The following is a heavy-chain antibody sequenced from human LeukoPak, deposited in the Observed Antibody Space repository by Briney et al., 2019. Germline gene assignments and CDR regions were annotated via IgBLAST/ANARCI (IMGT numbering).Heavy chain of an antibody. V-gene: IGHV3-53*01. CDR2: IYSGGST. D-gene: IGHD6-19*01. J-gene: IGHJ4*02. CDR1: GFTVSSNY. Sequence: GGSLRLSCAASGFTVSSNYMSWVRQAPGKGLEWVSVIYSGGSTYYADSVKGRFTISRDSSKSTLYLQMNSLRVEDTAVYYCAKNGEGISYYEGSGFYGHWGQGTLVIVSS. CDR3: AKNGEGISYYEGSGFYGH.